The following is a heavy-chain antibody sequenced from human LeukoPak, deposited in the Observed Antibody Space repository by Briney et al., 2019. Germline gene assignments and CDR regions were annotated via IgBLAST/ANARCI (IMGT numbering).Heavy chain of an antibody. D-gene: IGHD3-16*01. J-gene: IGHJ4*02. V-gene: IGHV3-7*01. CDR3: ARGRGWVDH. CDR2: IHDDGIVT. Sequence: GGSLRLSCAASGFTFTAYAMSWFRQTPEKGLEWVANIHDDGIVTHYVDSVKGRFTISRDNARNSVNLQLNSLRVENTALYYCARGRGWVDHWGQGTLVTVSS. CDR1: GFTFTAYA.